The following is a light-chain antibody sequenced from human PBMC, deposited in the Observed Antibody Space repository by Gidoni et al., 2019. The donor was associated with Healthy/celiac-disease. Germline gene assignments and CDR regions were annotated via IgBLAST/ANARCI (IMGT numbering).Light chain of an antibody. CDR2: QDS. CDR1: KLGDKY. CDR3: QAWDSSTGV. J-gene: IGLJ2*01. Sequence: SYELTQPPSVSVSPGQTASITCPGDKLGDKYACWYQQKPGQSPVLVIYQDSKRPSGIPERFSGSHSGNTATLTISGTQAMDEADYYCQAWDSSTGVFGGGTKLTVL. V-gene: IGLV3-1*01.